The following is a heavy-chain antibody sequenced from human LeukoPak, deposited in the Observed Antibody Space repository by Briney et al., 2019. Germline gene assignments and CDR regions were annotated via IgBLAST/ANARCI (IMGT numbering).Heavy chain of an antibody. CDR3: ARSGLVVVPAAMRY. D-gene: IGHD2-2*01. CDR2: ISSSGSTI. V-gene: IGHV3-48*04. CDR1: GFTFSSYS. Sequence: GGSLRLSCAASGFTFSSYSMNWVRQAPGKGLEWGSYISSSGSTIYYADSVKGRFTISRDNAKNSLYLQMNSLRAEDTAVYYCARSGLVVVPAAMRYWGQGTLVTVSS. J-gene: IGHJ4*02.